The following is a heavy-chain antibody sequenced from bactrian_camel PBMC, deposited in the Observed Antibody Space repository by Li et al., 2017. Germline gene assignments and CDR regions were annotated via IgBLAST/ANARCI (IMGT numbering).Heavy chain of an antibody. CDR1: GFTSSAYA. V-gene: IGHV3S35*01. Sequence: VQLVESGGGLVQPGGSLRLSCAASGFTSSAYAMTWVRQAPGKERVGTTYYADSMKGRFTISRDNAKNTVYLQMNSLKPEDTATYYCAADRSFFTATTTDKSEYDYWGQGTQVTVS. CDR3: AADRSFFTATTTDKSEYDY. D-gene: IGHD4*01. CDR2: GTT. J-gene: IGHJ4*01.